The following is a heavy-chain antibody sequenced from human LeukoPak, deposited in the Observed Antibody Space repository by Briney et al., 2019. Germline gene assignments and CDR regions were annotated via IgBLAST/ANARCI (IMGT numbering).Heavy chain of an antibody. CDR1: GYTFTGYY. V-gene: IGHV1-8*02. D-gene: IGHD3-10*01. Sequence: GASVKVSRKASGYTFTGYYMHWVRQAPGQGLEWMGWMNPNSGNTGYAQKFQGRVTMTRNTSISTAYMELSSLRSEDTAVYYCARALRLNYYGSGSYYWEDYYYYYGMDVWGQGTTVTVSS. CDR2: MNPNSGNT. J-gene: IGHJ6*02. CDR3: ARALRLNYYGSGSYYWEDYYYYYGMDV.